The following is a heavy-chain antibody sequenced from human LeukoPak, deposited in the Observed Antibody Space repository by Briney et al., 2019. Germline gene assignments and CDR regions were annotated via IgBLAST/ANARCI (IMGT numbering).Heavy chain of an antibody. CDR2: ISSSSSYI. V-gene: IGHV3-21*06. CDR1: GFTFSSYS. D-gene: IGHD1-26*01. Sequence: AGGSLRLSCAASGFTFSSYSMNWVRQAPGKGLEWVSSISSSSSYIYYADSVKGRFTISRDNAKNSLYLQMNSLRAEDTAVYYCARDYISFGATSYMDVWGKGTTVTVSS. J-gene: IGHJ6*03. CDR3: ARDYISFGATSYMDV.